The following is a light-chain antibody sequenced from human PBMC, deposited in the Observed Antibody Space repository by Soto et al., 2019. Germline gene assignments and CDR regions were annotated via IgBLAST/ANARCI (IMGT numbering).Light chain of an antibody. CDR3: QQYNSYSWT. Sequence: DIRMTQSPSTLSASVGDRVTISCRASQSISTWLAWYQQKPGKAPNLLIYDASTLESGVPSRFSGSGSGTQFTLTITSLQPDDTATYYCQQYNSYSWTFGQGTKVEIK. CDR2: DAS. V-gene: IGKV1-5*01. CDR1: QSISTW. J-gene: IGKJ1*01.